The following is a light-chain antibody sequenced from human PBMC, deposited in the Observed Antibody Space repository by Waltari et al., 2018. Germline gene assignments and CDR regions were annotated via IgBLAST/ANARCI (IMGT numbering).Light chain of an antibody. CDR1: SPNIDNHY. J-gene: IGLJ3*02. V-gene: IGLV1-51*01. CDR3: GTWDNSLSAVWV. CDR2: DNN. Sequence: QSVLTQPPSVSAAPGQKVTISCSGSSPNIDNHYVSWYQHLPGTAPKLLIYDNNQRPSARPDRFSASKSGTSATLGITGRQTGDEADYFCGTWDNSLSAVWVFGGGTKLTVL.